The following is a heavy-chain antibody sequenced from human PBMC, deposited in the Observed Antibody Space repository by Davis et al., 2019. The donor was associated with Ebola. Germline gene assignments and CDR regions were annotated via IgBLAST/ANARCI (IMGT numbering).Heavy chain of an antibody. CDR2: IYYSGST. J-gene: IGHJ3*02. D-gene: IGHD5-18*01. Sequence: PSETLSLTCTVSGGSVSSGSYYWSWIRQPPGKGLEWIGYIYYSGSTNYNPSLKSRVTISVDTSKNQFSLKLSSVTAADTAVYYCARSRRTAMAPDAFDIWGQGTMVTVSS. CDR3: ARSRRTAMAPDAFDI. CDR1: GGSVSSGSYY. V-gene: IGHV4-61*01.